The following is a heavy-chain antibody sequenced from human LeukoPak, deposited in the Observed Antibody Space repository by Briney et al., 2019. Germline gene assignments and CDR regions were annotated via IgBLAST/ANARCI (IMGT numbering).Heavy chain of an antibody. CDR3: ARDPQYCSGGSCYLFDY. V-gene: IGHV3-21*01. D-gene: IGHD2-15*01. J-gene: IGHJ4*02. CDR2: IISSSSYI. Sequence: GGSLRLSCAASGFTFSTYSMNWVRQAPGKGLEWVSSIISSSSYIYYADSVKGRFTISRDNAKNSLYLQMNSLRAEDTAVYYCARDPQYCSGGSCYLFDYWGQGTLVTVSP. CDR1: GFTFSTYS.